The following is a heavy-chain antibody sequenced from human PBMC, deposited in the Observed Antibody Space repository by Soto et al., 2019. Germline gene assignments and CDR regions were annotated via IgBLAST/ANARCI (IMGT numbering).Heavy chain of an antibody. D-gene: IGHD4-17*01. CDR2: ISWNSGSI. CDR1: GFTFHDYA. CDR3: AKYGDPHDYGDRGCDY. Sequence: EVQLVESGGGLEQPGRSLRLSCAASGFTFHDYAMHWVRQAPGKGLEWVSGISWNSGSIGYADSVKGRFTISRDNAKNSLYLQFNSLSTEDTALYYCAKYGDPHDYGDRGCDYWGQGTLVTVSS. V-gene: IGHV3-9*01. J-gene: IGHJ4*02.